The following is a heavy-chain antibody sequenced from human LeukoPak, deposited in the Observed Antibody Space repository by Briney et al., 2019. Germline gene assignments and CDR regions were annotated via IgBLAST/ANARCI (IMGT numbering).Heavy chain of an antibody. CDR2: INPNSGGT. D-gene: IGHD2-15*01. J-gene: IGHJ4*02. CDR3: ARDWAGRYCRGGSCYPLSDY. CDR1: GYTFTGYY. Sequence: ASVKVSCKASGYTFTGYYMHWVRQAPGQGLEWMGRINPNSGGTNYAQKFQGRVTMTRDTSISTAYMELSRLRSDDTAVYYCARDWAGRYCRGGSCYPLSDYWGQGTLVTVSS. V-gene: IGHV1-2*06.